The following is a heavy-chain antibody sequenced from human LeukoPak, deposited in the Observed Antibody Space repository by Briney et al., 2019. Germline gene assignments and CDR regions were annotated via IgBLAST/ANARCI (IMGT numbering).Heavy chain of an antibody. D-gene: IGHD3-10*01. CDR2: ISTYNGNT. CDR1: GYTFTGYY. V-gene: IGHV1-18*04. CDR3: ARGSGSGTYGLDV. J-gene: IGHJ6*02. Sequence: ASVKVSCKASGYTFTGYYMHWVRQAPGQGLEWMGWISTYNGNTNYAQKLQGRVIMTTDTSTNTAYMELRSLRSDDTAVYYCARGSGSGTYGLDVWGQGTTVTVSS.